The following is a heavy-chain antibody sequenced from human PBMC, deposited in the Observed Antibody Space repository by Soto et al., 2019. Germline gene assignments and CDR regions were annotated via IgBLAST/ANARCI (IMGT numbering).Heavy chain of an antibody. Sequence: VASVKVSCKASGYTFTSYGISWVRQAPGQGLEWMGWISAYNGNTNYAQKLQGRVTMTTDTSTSTAYMELRSLRSDDTAVYYCARGGTHKVAVAAWWFEPWGQGTLVTVSS. V-gene: IGHV1-18*01. D-gene: IGHD6-19*01. CDR2: ISAYNGNT. CDR3: ARGGTHKVAVAAWWFEP. J-gene: IGHJ5*02. CDR1: GYTFTSYG.